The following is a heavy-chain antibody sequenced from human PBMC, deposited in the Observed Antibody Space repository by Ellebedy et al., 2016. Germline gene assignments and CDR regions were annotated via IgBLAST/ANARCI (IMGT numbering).Heavy chain of an antibody. CDR1: GFTFSSNA. CDR2: ISHNDYKI. V-gene: IGHV3-30*04. J-gene: IGHJ6*02. D-gene: IGHD3-10*02. CDR3: AKDTNYASLWSGGVDV. Sequence: GESLKISXAASGFTFSSNAMHWVRQAPGKGLEWVAIISHNDYKIEYADSVKGRFTISRDNSNNTLYLQMNSLRAEDTALYYCAKDTNYASLWSGGVDVWGRGTTVTVSS.